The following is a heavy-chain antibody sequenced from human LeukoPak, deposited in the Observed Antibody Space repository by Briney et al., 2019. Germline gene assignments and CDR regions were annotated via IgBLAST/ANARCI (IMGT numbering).Heavy chain of an antibody. V-gene: IGHV4-59*08. CDR1: GGSISSYY. J-gene: IGHJ4*02. D-gene: IGHD6-13*01. CDR3: ARQSGRYSSSWNFDY. CDR2: IYYSGST. Sequence: PSETLSLTCTVSGGSISSYYWSWIRQPPGKGLEWIGYIYYSGSTNYNPSLKSRVTISVDTSKNQFSLKLSSVTAADTAVYYCARQSGRYSSSWNFDYWGQGTLVTVSS.